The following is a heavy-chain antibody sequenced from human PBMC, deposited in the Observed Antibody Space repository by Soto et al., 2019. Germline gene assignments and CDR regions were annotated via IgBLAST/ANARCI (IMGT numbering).Heavy chain of an antibody. D-gene: IGHD6-19*01. CDR1: GFTFSSYA. V-gene: IGHV3-23*01. J-gene: IGHJ4*01. Sequence: QPGGSLRLSCAASGFTFSSYAMSWVRQAPGKGLEWVSAISGSGGSTYYADSVKGRFTISRDNSKNTLYLQMNSLRAEDTAVYYCAKAPGYSSGWRNDYWGHGTLVTVSS. CDR2: ISGSGGST. CDR3: AKAPGYSSGWRNDY.